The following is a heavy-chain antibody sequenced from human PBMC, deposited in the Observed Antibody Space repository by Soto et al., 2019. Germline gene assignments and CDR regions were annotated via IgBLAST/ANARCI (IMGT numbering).Heavy chain of an antibody. Sequence: SETLSLTCTVSGGSISSSSYYWGWIRQPPGKGLEWIGSMYYSGSTYYNPSLKSRVTISVDPSKNQFSLQLSSVTAADTAVYYCARHPAGGFANYDVLTGPFDPWGQGTLVTVS. J-gene: IGHJ5*02. V-gene: IGHV4-39*01. D-gene: IGHD3-9*01. CDR1: GGSISSSSYY. CDR3: ARHPAGGFANYDVLTGPFDP. CDR2: MYYSGST.